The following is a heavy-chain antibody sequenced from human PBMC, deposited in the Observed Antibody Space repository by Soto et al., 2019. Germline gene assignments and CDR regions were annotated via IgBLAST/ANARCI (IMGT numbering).Heavy chain of an antibody. CDR3: AKDTRNFDYYYGMDV. Sequence: GGSLRLSCAASGFTFDDYTMHWVRQAPGKGLEWVSLITWDGLNMYYADSVKGRFTISRDNSKNSLYLQMNSLRTEDTALYYCAKDTRNFDYYYGMDVWGQGTTVTVSS. D-gene: IGHD1-7*01. J-gene: IGHJ6*02. CDR1: GFTFDDYT. V-gene: IGHV3-43*01. CDR2: ITWDGLNM.